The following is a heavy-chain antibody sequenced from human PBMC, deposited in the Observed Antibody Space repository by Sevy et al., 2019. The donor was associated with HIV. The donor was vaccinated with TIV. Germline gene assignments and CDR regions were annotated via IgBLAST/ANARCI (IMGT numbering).Heavy chain of an antibody. Sequence: SETLSLTCSVSGGSISSDTYSWSWIRQPPGKGLEWIGYIYHGGSTYYNPSLRSRVTMSVDRSKNQFSLKLSSVNAADTAVYYCARGEGPAISYGMDVWGQGTTVTVSS. D-gene: IGHD2-2*01. CDR2: IYHGGST. J-gene: IGHJ6*02. CDR3: ARGEGPAISYGMDV. V-gene: IGHV4-30-2*01. CDR1: GGSISSDTYS.